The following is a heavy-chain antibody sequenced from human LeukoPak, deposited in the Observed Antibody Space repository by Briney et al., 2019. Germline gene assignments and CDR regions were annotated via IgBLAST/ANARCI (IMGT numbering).Heavy chain of an antibody. J-gene: IGHJ4*02. D-gene: IGHD3-10*01. V-gene: IGHV1-2*02. CDR1: GYTLTAFY. Sequence: ASVKVSCKASGYTLTAFYMHWVRQAPGQALEWMGWINPSSGDANYAQNFQGRVTLTWDTSISTAYMELSSLKSDDTAVYFCARDLSYYGSGSYFFDYWGQGTLVAVSS. CDR2: INPSSGDA. CDR3: ARDLSYYGSGSYFFDY.